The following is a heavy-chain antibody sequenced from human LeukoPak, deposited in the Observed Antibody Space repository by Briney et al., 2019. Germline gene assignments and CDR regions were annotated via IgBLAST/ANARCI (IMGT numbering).Heavy chain of an antibody. V-gene: IGHV3-43*02. J-gene: IGHJ4*02. CDR3: AKKSGAPANFDY. CDR1: GITFDDSP. Sequence: GGPLRPSCGAPGITFDDSPIHWVRSVPGQGLERVSLISGDGGTTSYADSVKGRFTISRDNSKNSLYLQMNSLRTEDTALYYCAKKSGAPANFDYWGQGTLVTVSS. CDR2: ISGDGGTT. D-gene: IGHD6-13*01.